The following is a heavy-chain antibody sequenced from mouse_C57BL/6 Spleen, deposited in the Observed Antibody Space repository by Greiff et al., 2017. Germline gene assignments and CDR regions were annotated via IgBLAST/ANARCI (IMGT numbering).Heavy chain of an antibody. D-gene: IGHD2-5*01. Sequence: DVQLVESGGGLVKPGGSLKLSCAASGFTFSSYAMSWVRQTPEKRLEWVATISDGGSYTYYPDNVKGRFTISRDNAKNNLYLQMSHLKSEDTAMYYCARVLDSNPHVAMDYWGQGTSVTVSS. CDR1: GFTFSSYA. J-gene: IGHJ4*01. V-gene: IGHV5-4*01. CDR3: ARVLDSNPHVAMDY. CDR2: ISDGGSYT.